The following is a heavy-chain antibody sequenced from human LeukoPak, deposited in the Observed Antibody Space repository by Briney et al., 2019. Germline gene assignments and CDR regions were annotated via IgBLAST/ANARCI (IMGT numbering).Heavy chain of an antibody. CDR2: IYYSGST. V-gene: IGHV4-59*01. CDR3: ARDSYGGNPYNWFDP. CDR1: GGSISSYY. J-gene: IGHJ5*02. Sequence: SETLSLTCTVSGGSISSYYWSWIRQPPGKGLEWIGYIYYSGSTNYNPSLKSRVTISVDTSKNQFSLKLSSVTAADTAVYYCARDSYGGNPYNWFDPWGQGTLVTVSS. D-gene: IGHD4-23*01.